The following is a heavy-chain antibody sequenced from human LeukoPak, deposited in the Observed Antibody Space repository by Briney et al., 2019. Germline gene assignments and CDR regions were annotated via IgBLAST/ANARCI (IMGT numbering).Heavy chain of an antibody. CDR1: GYTFISYG. CDR3: ARDFYESGSGSNYDVFDY. J-gene: IGHJ4*02. D-gene: IGHD3-10*01. V-gene: IGHV1-18*01. CDR2: VSNYNGRT. Sequence: GASVKVSCKTSGYTFISYGISWVRQAPGQGLEWMGWVSNYNGRTHYAQKLQGRVTMTTDPSASTAYMELRSLSFDDTAIYYCARDFYESGSGSNYDVFDYWGQGTLVTVSS.